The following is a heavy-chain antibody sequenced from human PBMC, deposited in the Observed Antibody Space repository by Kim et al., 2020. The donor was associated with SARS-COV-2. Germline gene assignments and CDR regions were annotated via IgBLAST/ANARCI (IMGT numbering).Heavy chain of an antibody. V-gene: IGHV3-21*01. CDR2: ISSSSSYI. Sequence: GGSLRLSCAASGFTFSSYSMNWVRQAPGKGLEWVSSISSSSSYIYYADSVKGRFTISRDNAKNSLYLQMNSLRAEDTAVYYCARDIVVPAAIYYYGMDVWGQGTTVTVSS. CDR3: ARDIVVPAAIYYYGMDV. J-gene: IGHJ6*02. CDR1: GFTFSSYS. D-gene: IGHD2-2*02.